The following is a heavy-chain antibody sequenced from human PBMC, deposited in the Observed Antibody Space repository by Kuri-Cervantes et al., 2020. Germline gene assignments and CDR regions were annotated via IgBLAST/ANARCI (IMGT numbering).Heavy chain of an antibody. Sequence: GGSLRLSCAASGFTFSDYYMSWLRQDPGKGLEWISYIRSTSNTIYYADSVKGRFTISRDNAKNSLFLQMDSLRAEDTAVYYCARGVGTQWPPQWGQGTLVTVSS. J-gene: IGHJ4*02. D-gene: IGHD6-19*01. CDR3: ARGVGTQWPPQ. CDR2: IRSTSNTI. CDR1: GFTFSDYY. V-gene: IGHV3-11*04.